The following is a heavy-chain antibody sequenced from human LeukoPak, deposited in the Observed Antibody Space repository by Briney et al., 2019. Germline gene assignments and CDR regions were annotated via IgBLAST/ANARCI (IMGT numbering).Heavy chain of an antibody. J-gene: IGHJ5*02. CDR3: AREGTFSSPRNWFDP. CDR1: GYTFTNYY. D-gene: IGHD6-13*01. V-gene: IGHV1-46*01. Sequence: ASVKVSCTASGYTFTNYYMHWVRQAPGQGLEWMGMISPSGGSTTYAQKFQGRLTMTRDTSTSTVYMELSILRSEDTAVYYCAREGTFSSPRNWFDPWGQGTLVTVSS. CDR2: ISPSGGST.